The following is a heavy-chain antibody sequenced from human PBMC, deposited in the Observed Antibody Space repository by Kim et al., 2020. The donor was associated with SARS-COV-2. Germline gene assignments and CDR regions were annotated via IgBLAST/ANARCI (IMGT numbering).Heavy chain of an antibody. CDR1: GFTFSSYW. V-gene: IGHV3-74*01. J-gene: IGHJ4*02. CDR2: INSDGSSK. CDR3: SRDPRRYSGSDIDY. Sequence: GGSLRLSCAASGFTFSSYWMHWVRQAPGKGLVWVSRINSDGSSKSYADSVKGRFTISRDNAKNTLYLQMNSLRAEDTAVYYCSRDPRRYSGSDIDYWGQGTLVTVSS. D-gene: IGHD1-26*01.